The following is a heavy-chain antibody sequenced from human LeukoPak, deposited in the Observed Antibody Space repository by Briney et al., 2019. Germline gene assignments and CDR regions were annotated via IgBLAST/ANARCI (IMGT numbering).Heavy chain of an antibody. CDR1: VGSTSSYY. V-gene: IGHV4-59*01. Sequence: PSETLCLTCILSVGSTSSYYWSWIRETPRERLEWIGYIYYSGSTNYNPSLKSRVTISVDTSKNQFSLKLNSVTAADTAVYYCARGGWELFDYWGQGTLVTVSS. CDR3: ARGGWELFDY. J-gene: IGHJ4*02. CDR2: IYYSGST. D-gene: IGHD1-7*01.